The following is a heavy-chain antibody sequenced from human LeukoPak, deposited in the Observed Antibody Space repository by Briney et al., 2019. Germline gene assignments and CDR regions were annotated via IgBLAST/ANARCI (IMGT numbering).Heavy chain of an antibody. CDR3: ARFPYSSSWDYRFDP. CDR2: IYYSGST. Sequence: PSETLSLTCTVSGGSISSSSYYGGWIRQPPGKGLEWIGSIYYSGSTYYNPSLKSRVTISVDTSKNQFSLKLSSVTAADTAVYYCARFPYSSSWDYRFDPWGQGTLVTVSS. V-gene: IGHV4-39*01. D-gene: IGHD6-13*01. J-gene: IGHJ5*02. CDR1: GGSISSSSYY.